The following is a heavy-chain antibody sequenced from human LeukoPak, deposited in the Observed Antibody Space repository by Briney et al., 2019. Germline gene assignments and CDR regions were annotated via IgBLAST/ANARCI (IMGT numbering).Heavy chain of an antibody. D-gene: IGHD6-13*01. CDR2: ISAYNGNT. CDR3: ARGGAAAGTGDAFDI. CDR1: GYTFTSYG. V-gene: IGHV1-18*01. Sequence: GASVKVSCKASGYTFTSYGISWVRQAPGQGLEWMGWISAYNGNTNYAQKLQGRVTMTTDTSTSTAYMELRSLRPDDTAVYYCARGGAAAGTGDAFDIWGQGTMVTVSS. J-gene: IGHJ3*02.